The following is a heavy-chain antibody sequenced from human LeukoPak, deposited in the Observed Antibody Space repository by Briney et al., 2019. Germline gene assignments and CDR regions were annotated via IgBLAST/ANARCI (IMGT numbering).Heavy chain of an antibody. CDR2: ISGSGGST. CDR3: AKAHCSSTSCYARWFDP. J-gene: IGHJ5*02. D-gene: IGHD2-2*01. Sequence: GSLILSCAASGFTFSSYAMSWVRPAPGKGLEWVSAISGSGGSTYYADSVKGRFTISRDNSKNTLYLQMNSLRAEDTAVYYCAKAHCSSTSCYARWFDPWGQGTLVTVSS. CDR1: GFTFSSYA. V-gene: IGHV3-23*01.